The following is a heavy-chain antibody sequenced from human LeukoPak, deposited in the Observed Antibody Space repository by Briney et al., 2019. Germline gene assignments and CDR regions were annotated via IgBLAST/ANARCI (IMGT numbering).Heavy chain of an antibody. CDR3: ARGTRDCSSTSCLYYFDY. Sequence: ASVKVSCKASGYTFTGYYMHWVRQAPGQGLEWMGRINPNSGGTNYAQKFQGRVTMTRDTSISTAYMELSSLRSEDTAVYYCARGTRDCSSTSCLYYFDYWGQGTLVTVSS. CDR2: INPNSGGT. CDR1: GYTFTGYY. V-gene: IGHV1-2*06. J-gene: IGHJ4*02. D-gene: IGHD2-2*01.